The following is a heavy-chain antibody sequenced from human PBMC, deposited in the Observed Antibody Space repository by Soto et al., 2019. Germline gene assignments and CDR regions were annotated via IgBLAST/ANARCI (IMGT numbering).Heavy chain of an antibody. CDR2: IRSKANSYAT. J-gene: IGHJ5*02. CDR1: GFTFSGSA. Sequence: QPGGSLRLSCAASGFTFSGSAMHWVRQASGKGLEWVGRIRSKANSYATAYAASVKGRFTISRDDSKNTAYLQMNSLKTEDTAVYYCTRPRSYDLAFDPWGQGTLVTVSS. D-gene: IGHD5-12*01. V-gene: IGHV3-73*01. CDR3: TRPRSYDLAFDP.